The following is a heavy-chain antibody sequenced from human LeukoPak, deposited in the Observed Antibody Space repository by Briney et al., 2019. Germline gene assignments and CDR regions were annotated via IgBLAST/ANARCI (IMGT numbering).Heavy chain of an antibody. J-gene: IGHJ3*02. V-gene: IGHV4-39*07. CDR1: GGSISSSSYY. CDR2: IYYSGST. D-gene: IGHD3-16*01. CDR3: ARGGTGGVFTTDAFDI. Sequence: PSETLSLTCTVSGGSISSSSYYWGWIRQPPGKGLAWIGSIYYSGSTYYNPSLKSRVTISVDTSKNQFSLKLSSVTAADTAVYYCARGGTGGVFTTDAFDIWGQGTMVTVSS.